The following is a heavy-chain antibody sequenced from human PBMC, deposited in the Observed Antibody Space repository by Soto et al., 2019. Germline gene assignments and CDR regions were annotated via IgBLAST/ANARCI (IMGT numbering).Heavy chain of an antibody. CDR1: GGSINTINNY. CDR2: ISYSGST. CDR3: AREEAARIERWFDP. D-gene: IGHD6-6*01. J-gene: IGHJ5*02. V-gene: IGHV4-30-4*01. Sequence: PSETLSLTCTVSGGSINTINNYWSWIRQPPGKGPEWIGFISYSGSTYYNPSLMSRLTISLDTSTNRFSLKLTSVTAADTAVYYCAREEAARIERWFDPWGQGTLVTVSS.